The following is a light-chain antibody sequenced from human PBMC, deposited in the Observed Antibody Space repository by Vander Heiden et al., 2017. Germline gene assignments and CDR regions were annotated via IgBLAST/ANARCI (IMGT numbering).Light chain of an antibody. CDR3: QQYYNWPLT. CDR1: QSVSSK. V-gene: IGKV3-15*01. Sequence: EIVMTQSPATLSVSPGERATLSCRASQSVSSKLAWYQQKPGQAPSLLIYGASTRATGIPARFSGSGSGTEFTLTISSLQSEDFAVYYCQQYYNWPLTFGGGTKVEIK. J-gene: IGKJ4*01. CDR2: GAS.